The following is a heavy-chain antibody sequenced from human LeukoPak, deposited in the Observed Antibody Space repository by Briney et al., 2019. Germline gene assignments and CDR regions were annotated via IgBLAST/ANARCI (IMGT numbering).Heavy chain of an antibody. CDR2: ISGSASST. CDR1: GLSFSSYA. J-gene: IGHJ4*02. CDR3: APPLGSSGY. Sequence: GGALRLSCAACGLSFSSYAMSWVGQAPGEGLEEGSAISGSASSTSSAASVKGRFTISRDNSKNTLYLQMNSLRAEDTAVYYCAPPLGSSGYWGQGTLVTVSS. V-gene: IGHV3-23*01. D-gene: IGHD6-19*01.